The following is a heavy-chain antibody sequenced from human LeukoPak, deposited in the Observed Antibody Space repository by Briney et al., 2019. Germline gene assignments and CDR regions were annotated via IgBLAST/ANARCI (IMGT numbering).Heavy chain of an antibody. D-gene: IGHD2-2*01. Sequence: GGSLRLSCAASGFTFSSYWMSWVRQAPGKGLECVSSISSSSSYIYYADSVKGRFTISRDNAKNSLYLQMNSLRAEDTAVYYCAREDDIVVVPAAPDYWGQGTLVTVSS. J-gene: IGHJ4*02. CDR3: AREDDIVVVPAAPDY. CDR2: ISSSSSYI. CDR1: GFTFSSYW. V-gene: IGHV3-21*01.